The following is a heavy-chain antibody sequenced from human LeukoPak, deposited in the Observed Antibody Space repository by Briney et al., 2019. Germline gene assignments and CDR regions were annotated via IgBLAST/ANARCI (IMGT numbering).Heavy chain of an antibody. CDR2: NYYSGST. J-gene: IGHJ4*02. CDR1: GGSISSGDYD. CDR3: ARFVVVTAIGGPMFDY. Sequence: PSETLSLTCTVSGGSISSGDYDWSWIRQPPGKGLEWIGYNYYSGSTYYNPSLKSRVTISVDTSKNQFSLKLSSVTAADTAVYYCARFVVVTAIGGPMFDYWGQGTLVTVSS. D-gene: IGHD2-21*02. V-gene: IGHV4-30-4*01.